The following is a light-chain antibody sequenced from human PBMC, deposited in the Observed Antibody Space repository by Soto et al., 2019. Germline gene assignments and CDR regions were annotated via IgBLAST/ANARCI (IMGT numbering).Light chain of an antibody. Sequence: DIQMTQSPSTLSASVGDRVTITCRASQSISSWLAWYQQKPGKAPKLLIYQASSLESGVPSRFSGGGSGTEFTLTISSLHPDDFATYYCQQYNGYPWTFGPGTKVEIK. CDR3: QQYNGYPWT. CDR1: QSISSW. J-gene: IGKJ1*01. CDR2: QAS. V-gene: IGKV1-5*03.